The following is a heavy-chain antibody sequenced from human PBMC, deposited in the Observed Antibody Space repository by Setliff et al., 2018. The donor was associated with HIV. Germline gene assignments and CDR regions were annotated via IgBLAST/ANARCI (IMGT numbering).Heavy chain of an antibody. CDR3: AKLTAMGFRYFDY. Sequence: PGGSLRLSCAASGFTFSSYWMSWVRQAPGKGLEWVANIKQDGSEKYYVDSVKGRFTISRDNAKNSLYLQMNSLRAEDTAVYYCAKLTAMGFRYFDYWGQGTLVTVSS. CDR2: IKQDGSEK. J-gene: IGHJ4*02. V-gene: IGHV3-7*01. CDR1: GFTFSSYW. D-gene: IGHD5-18*01.